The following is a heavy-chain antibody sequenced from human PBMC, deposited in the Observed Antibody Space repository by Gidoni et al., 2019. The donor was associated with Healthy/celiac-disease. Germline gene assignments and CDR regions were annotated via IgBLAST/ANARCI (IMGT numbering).Heavy chain of an antibody. CDR2: INHSGST. D-gene: IGHD6-19*01. CDR1: GGSFSGYY. V-gene: IGHV4-34*01. J-gene: IGHJ5*02. CDR3: ARGIAVAANYNWFDP. Sequence: QVQLQQWRAGLLKPSETLSPTCAVYGGSFSGYYWSWIRQPPGKGLEWIGEINHSGSTNYNPSLKRRVTISVDTSKNQFSLKLSSVTAADTAVYYCARGIAVAANYNWFDPWGQGTLVTVSS.